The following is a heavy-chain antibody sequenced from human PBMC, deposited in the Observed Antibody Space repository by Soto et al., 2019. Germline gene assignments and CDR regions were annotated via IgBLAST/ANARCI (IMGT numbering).Heavy chain of an antibody. J-gene: IGHJ6*02. Sequence: GLLRLGWGASGFTCSGYGMNWVRQNPGKGLEWVSSISSSSYIYYADSVKGRFTISRDNAKNSLYLQMNSLRAEDTAVYYCARDGHGQQLVLLYYDYGMDVWGQGTTVTVSS. D-gene: IGHD6-13*01. CDR1: GFTCSGYG. CDR2: ISSSSYI. V-gene: IGHV3-21*01. CDR3: ARDGHGQQLVLLYYDYGMDV.